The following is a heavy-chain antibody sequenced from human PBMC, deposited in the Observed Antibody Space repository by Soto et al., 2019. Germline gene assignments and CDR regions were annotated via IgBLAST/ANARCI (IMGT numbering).Heavy chain of an antibody. V-gene: IGHV3-11*05. J-gene: IGHJ4*02. CDR2: ISSSSSYT. D-gene: IGHD5-12*01. CDR3: ARDHHRYSGYDYVDY. CDR1: GFTFSDYY. Sequence: QVQLVESGGGLVKPGGSLRLSCAASGFTFSDYYMSWIRQAPGKGLEWVPYISSSSSYTNYADSVKGRFTISRDNAKNSLYLQMNSLRAEDTAVYYCARDHHRYSGYDYVDYWGQGTLVTVSS.